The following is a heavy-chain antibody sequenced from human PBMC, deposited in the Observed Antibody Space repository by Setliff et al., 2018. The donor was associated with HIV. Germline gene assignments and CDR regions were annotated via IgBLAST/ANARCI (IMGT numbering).Heavy chain of an antibody. D-gene: IGHD6-13*01. CDR2: IKQDGSEK. J-gene: IGHJ6*02. CDR1: GFTFSSYS. CDR3: ARDAPYTSSWLYYSYYYGLDV. V-gene: IGHV3-7*01. Sequence: GGSLRLSCAASGFTFSSYSMSWVRQAPGKGLEWVANIKQDGSEKYYVGSVKGRFTISRDNANNSLYLQMNSLRAEDTALYYCARDAPYTSSWLYYSYYYGLDVWGQGTTVTVSS.